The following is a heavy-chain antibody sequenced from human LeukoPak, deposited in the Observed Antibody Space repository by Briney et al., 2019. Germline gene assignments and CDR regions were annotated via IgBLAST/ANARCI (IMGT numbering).Heavy chain of an antibody. CDR3: AKDQTTSYGMDV. D-gene: IGHD1-1*01. Sequence: XGSLRLSCAASGFTFSSYGMHWVRQAPGKGLEWVAVISYDGSNKYYADSVKGRFTISRDNSKNTLYLQMNSLRAEDTAVYYCAKDQTTSYGMDVWGQGTTVTVSS. CDR1: GFTFSSYG. CDR2: ISYDGSNK. J-gene: IGHJ6*02. V-gene: IGHV3-30*18.